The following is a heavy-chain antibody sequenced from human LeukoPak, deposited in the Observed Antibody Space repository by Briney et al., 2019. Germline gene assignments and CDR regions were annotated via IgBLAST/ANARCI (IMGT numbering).Heavy chain of an antibody. Sequence: PGGSLRLSCAASGFTFSNYAMTWVRQAPGKGLEWVSTISNSGDSTYYADSVKGRFTISRDNSRNTLSLQMNSLTAEDTAVYYCAKDSISYYDILTGYSDFDYWGQGTLVTVSS. J-gene: IGHJ4*02. CDR1: GFTFSNYA. CDR3: AKDSISYYDILTGYSDFDY. V-gene: IGHV3-23*01. D-gene: IGHD3-9*01. CDR2: ISNSGDST.